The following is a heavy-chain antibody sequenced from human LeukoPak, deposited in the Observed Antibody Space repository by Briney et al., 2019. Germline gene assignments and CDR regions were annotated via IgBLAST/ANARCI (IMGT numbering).Heavy chain of an antibody. Sequence: GGSLRLSCAASGFSFSSYSMNWVRQAPGKGLEWVSYISSSSSTIYYADSVKGRFTISRDNAKNSLYLQMNSLRDEDTAVYYCAKDRAYYDFWSGYFFDYWGRGTLVTVSS. CDR2: ISSSSSTI. D-gene: IGHD3-3*01. CDR1: GFSFSSYS. V-gene: IGHV3-48*02. J-gene: IGHJ4*02. CDR3: AKDRAYYDFWSGYFFDY.